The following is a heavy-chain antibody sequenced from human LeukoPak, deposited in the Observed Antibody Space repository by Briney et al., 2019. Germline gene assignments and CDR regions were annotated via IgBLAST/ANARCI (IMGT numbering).Heavy chain of an antibody. J-gene: IGHJ4*02. CDR1: GGSISSSNYY. Sequence: SETLSLTCTVSGGSISSSNYYWGWIRQPPGKGLEWIGSIYNSGSTYYNPALKSRVTISVDTSKHQFSLKLSSVTAADTAVYYCAAYYYDSSGYLWGQGTLVTVSS. CDR3: AAYYYDSSGYL. CDR2: IYNSGST. V-gene: IGHV4-39*01. D-gene: IGHD3-22*01.